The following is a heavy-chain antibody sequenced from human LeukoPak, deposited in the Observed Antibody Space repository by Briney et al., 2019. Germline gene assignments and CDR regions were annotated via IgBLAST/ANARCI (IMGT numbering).Heavy chain of an antibody. CDR2: IYYDGIT. CDR3: SREYSISSYSYCYYYVDV. Sequence: SETLSLTCSVPGGSVYSSPYYWGWIRQPPGKGLACLGSIYYDGITYYNPSLKSRATISENTSKNQFSKRLSSVTAADTAIYYCSREYSISSYSYCYYYVDVWGKGTTVAVSS. CDR1: GGSVYSSPYY. D-gene: IGHD6-6*01. J-gene: IGHJ6*03. V-gene: IGHV4-39*07.